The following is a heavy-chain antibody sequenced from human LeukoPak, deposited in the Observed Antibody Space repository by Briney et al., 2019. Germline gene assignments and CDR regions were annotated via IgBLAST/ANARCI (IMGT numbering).Heavy chain of an antibody. V-gene: IGHV4-59*08. CDR2: IYYSGST. J-gene: IGHJ3*02. CDR3: ARRRWLGDAFDI. CDR1: GGSISSYY. D-gene: IGHD6-19*01. Sequence: SETLSLTCTVSGGSISSYYWSWIRQPPGKGLEWIGYIYYSGSTNYNPSLKSRVTISEDTSKNQFSLKLSSVTAADTAVYYCARRRWLGDAFDIWGQGTMVTVSS.